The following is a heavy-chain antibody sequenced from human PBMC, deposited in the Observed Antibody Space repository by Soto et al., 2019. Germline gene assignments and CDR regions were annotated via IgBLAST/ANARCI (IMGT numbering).Heavy chain of an antibody. D-gene: IGHD7-27*01. Sequence: ASVKVSCKASGYTFTSYGISWVRQAPGQGLEWMGWISAYNGNTNYAQKLQGRVTMTTDTSTSTAYMELRSLRSDDTAVYYCARDHGIPSWGLFMNWFDPWGQGTLVTVSS. CDR1: GYTFTSYG. CDR2: ISAYNGNT. CDR3: ARDHGIPSWGLFMNWFDP. V-gene: IGHV1-18*04. J-gene: IGHJ5*02.